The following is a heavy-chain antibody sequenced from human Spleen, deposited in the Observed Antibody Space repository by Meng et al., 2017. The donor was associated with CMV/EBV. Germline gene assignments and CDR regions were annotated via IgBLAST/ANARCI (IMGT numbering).Heavy chain of an antibody. D-gene: IGHD3-22*01. Sequence: ASVKVSCKASGYTFTSYGISWVRQAPGQGLEWMGWISAYNGNTNYAQKFQGRVTITADKSTSTAYMELSSLRSEDTAVYYCARADAVYDSSGYYDYWGQGTLVTVS. J-gene: IGHJ4*02. CDR2: ISAYNGNT. CDR3: ARADAVYDSSGYYDY. CDR1: GYTFTSYG. V-gene: IGHV1-18*01.